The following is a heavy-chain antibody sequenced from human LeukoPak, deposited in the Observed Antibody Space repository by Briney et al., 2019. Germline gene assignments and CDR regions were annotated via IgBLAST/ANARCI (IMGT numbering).Heavy chain of an antibody. Sequence: GGSLRLSCAASGFTFDDYAMHWVRQAPGKGLEWVSGISWNGGSIGYADSVKGRFTIAKENSKNTLYLQMNSLRADATAVYYCAKSSRYGTGWYGRLDYWGQGMLVTVSS. V-gene: IGHV3-9*01. CDR1: GFTFDDYA. J-gene: IGHJ4*02. CDR3: AKSSRYGTGWYGRLDY. CDR2: ISWNGGSI. D-gene: IGHD6-19*01.